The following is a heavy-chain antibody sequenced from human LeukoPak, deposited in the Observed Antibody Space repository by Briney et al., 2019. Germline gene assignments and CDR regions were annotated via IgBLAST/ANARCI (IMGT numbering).Heavy chain of an antibody. V-gene: IGHV4-39*07. J-gene: IGHJ5*02. CDR3: ARDEFSGQIFDP. D-gene: IGHD6-25*01. Sequence: PPETLSLTCTVSGGSISSSSYYWGWIRQPPGKGLEWIGSIYYSGSTYYNPSLKSRVTISVDTSKNQFSLKLSSVTAADTAVYYCARDEFSGQIFDPWGQGTLVTVSS. CDR2: IYYSGST. CDR1: GGSISSSSYY.